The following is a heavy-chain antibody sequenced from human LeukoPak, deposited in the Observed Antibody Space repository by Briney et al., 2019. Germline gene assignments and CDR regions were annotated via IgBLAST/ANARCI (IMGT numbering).Heavy chain of an antibody. Sequence: QTLSLTCAISGDSVSSNSASWNWIRQSPSRGLEWLGRTYYRSKWNTDYAVSVKGPITINPDTSKNQFSLYLNSVTPEDTAVYYCARDPDSSYEWGPFDPWGQGTLVTVSS. D-gene: IGHD1-26*01. V-gene: IGHV6-1*01. J-gene: IGHJ5*02. CDR3: ARDPDSSYEWGPFDP. CDR2: TYYRSKWNT. CDR1: GDSVSSNSAS.